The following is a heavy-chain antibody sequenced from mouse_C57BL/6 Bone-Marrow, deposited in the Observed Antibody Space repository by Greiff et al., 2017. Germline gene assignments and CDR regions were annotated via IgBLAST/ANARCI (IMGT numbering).Heavy chain of an antibody. CDR1: GYTFTSYG. V-gene: IGHV1-81*01. J-gene: IGHJ2*01. D-gene: IGHD1-1*01. CDR3: ALYYGSSPDY. Sequence: QVQLQQSGAELARPGASVKLSCKASGYTFTSYGISWVKQRTGQGLEWIGEIYPRSGNTSYNEKFKGKATLTADKSSSTAYMELLSLTSEDSAVYCCALYYGSSPDYWGQGTTLTVSS. CDR2: IYPRSGNT.